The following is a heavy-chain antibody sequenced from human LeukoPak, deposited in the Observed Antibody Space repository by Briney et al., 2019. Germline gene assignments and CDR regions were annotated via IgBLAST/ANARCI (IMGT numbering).Heavy chain of an antibody. CDR2: INSDGSRI. D-gene: IGHD3/OR15-3a*01. Sequence: GGSLRLSCAASGFTFSSYWMHWVRQAPGKGLVWVSRINSDGSRISYADSVKGRFTISRDNAKNTLYLQMNSLRAEDTAVYYCARGQGILGQDYYFDYWGQGTLVTVSS. V-gene: IGHV3-74*01. J-gene: IGHJ4*02. CDR3: ARGQGILGQDYYFDY. CDR1: GFTFSSYW.